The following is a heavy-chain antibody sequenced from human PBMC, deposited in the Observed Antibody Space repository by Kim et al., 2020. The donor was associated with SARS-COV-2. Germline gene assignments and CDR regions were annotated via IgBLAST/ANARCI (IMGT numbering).Heavy chain of an antibody. CDR3: ARDFGSGWYGVDY. D-gene: IGHD6-19*01. CDR2: ISSSGSTI. V-gene: IGHV3-48*03. J-gene: IGHJ4*02. Sequence: GGSLRLSCAASGFTFSSYEMNWVRQAPGKGLEWVSYISSSGSTIYYADSVKGRFTISRDNAKNSLYLQMNSLRAEDTAVYYCARDFGSGWYGVDYWGQGTLVTVSS. CDR1: GFTFSSYE.